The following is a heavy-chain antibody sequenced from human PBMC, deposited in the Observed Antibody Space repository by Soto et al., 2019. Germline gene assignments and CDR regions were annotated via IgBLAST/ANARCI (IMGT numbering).Heavy chain of an antibody. J-gene: IGHJ4*02. Sequence: QPGGSLRLSCVASGFTFKNYGMHWVRQAPGKGLEWVADFWANGRTTYYADSVKGRFSISRDNVKNTLYLQMDSLRADDTAVYYCARDLSYGSLDFDYWGRGTLVTVSS. CDR3: ARDLSYGSLDFDY. V-gene: IGHV3-33*01. CDR1: GFTFKNYG. D-gene: IGHD5-18*01. CDR2: FWANGRTT.